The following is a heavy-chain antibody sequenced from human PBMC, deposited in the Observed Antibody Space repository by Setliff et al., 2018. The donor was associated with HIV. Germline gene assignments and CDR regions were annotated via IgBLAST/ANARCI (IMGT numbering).Heavy chain of an antibody. Sequence: ASVKVSCKASGYTFTSYLIQWVRQAPGQGLEWMGIIYPSGGSTTYAPKFQGRVTMTRDTSTSTVYMDLSGLRSDDTAVYYCARVKGLRVRNWNDRPNASDLWGQGTMVTVSS. J-gene: IGHJ3*01. CDR1: GYTFTSYL. CDR2: IYPSGGST. D-gene: IGHD1-1*01. CDR3: ARVKGLRVRNWNDRPNASDL. V-gene: IGHV1-46*01.